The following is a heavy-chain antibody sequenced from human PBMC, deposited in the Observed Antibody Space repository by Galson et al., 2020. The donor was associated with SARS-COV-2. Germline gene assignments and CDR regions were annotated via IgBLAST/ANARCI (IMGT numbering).Heavy chain of an antibody. D-gene: IGHD3-22*01. CDR2: ISGNGGST. J-gene: IGHJ6*02. CDR3: AKDFYDSSGYHYYYGMDV. Sequence: GGSLRLSCAASGFTFSSYAMSWVRQAPGKGPEWVSAISGNGGSTYYADSVKGRFTISRDNSKNTLYLQMNSLRAEDTAVYYCAKDFYDSSGYHYYYGMDVWGQGTTVTVSS. V-gene: IGHV3-23*01. CDR1: GFTFSSYA.